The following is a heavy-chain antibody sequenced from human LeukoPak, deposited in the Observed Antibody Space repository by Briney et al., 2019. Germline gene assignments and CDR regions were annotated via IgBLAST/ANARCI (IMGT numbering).Heavy chain of an antibody. CDR3: ARETRGGSYYSARDAFDI. CDR1: GGSISSSSYY. CDR2: IYYSGST. D-gene: IGHD1-26*01. J-gene: IGHJ3*02. Sequence: PSETLSLTCTVSGGSISSSSYYWGWIRQPPGKGLEWIGSIYYSGSTYYNPSLKSRVTISVDTSKNQFSLKLSSVTAADTAVYYCARETRGGSYYSARDAFDIWGQGTMVTVSS. V-gene: IGHV4-39*07.